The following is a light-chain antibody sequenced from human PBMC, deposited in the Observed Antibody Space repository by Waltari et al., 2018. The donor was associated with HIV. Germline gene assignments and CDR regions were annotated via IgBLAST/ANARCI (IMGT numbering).Light chain of an antibody. CDR1: QSLIHCNGYNY. CDR3: MQGLEIPRT. Sequence: DTVMPHSPLSLSVTPREPASMSCRSRQSLIHCNGYNYLDWYVQKPGLAPQLLISWASTRASGVPDRFSGSGSGKDFTLKISGVEAEDVGIYYCMQGLEIPRTFGRGTKLEIK. CDR2: WAS. J-gene: IGKJ2*02. V-gene: IGKV2-28*01.